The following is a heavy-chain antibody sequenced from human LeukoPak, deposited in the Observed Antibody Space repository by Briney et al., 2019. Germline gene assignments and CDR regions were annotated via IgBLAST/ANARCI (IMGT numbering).Heavy chain of an antibody. CDR2: INPNSGGT. CDR3: ARDDPYSSPGLW. V-gene: IGHV1-2*02. CDR1: GYTFTGYY. Sequence: GASVKVSCKASGYTFTGYYMHWLRQAPGQGLDWMGWINPNSGGTNFAQKFQGRVTMTRDTSISTAYMELSRLRSDDTAVYYCARDDPYSSPGLWWGQGTLVTVSS. D-gene: IGHD4-11*01. J-gene: IGHJ4*02.